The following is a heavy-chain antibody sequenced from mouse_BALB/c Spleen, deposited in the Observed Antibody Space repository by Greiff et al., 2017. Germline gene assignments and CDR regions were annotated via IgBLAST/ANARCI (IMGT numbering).Heavy chain of an antibody. J-gene: IGHJ1*01. D-gene: IGHD2-14*01. Sequence: EVMLVESGPSLVKPSQTLSLTCSVTGDSITSGYWNWIRKFPGNKLEYMGYISYSGSTYYNPSLKSRISITRDTSKNQYYLQLNSVTTEDTATYYCARRAGNYRYDWYFDVWGAGTTVTVSS. CDR3: ARRAGNYRYDWYFDV. V-gene: IGHV3-8*02. CDR1: GDSITSGY. CDR2: ISYSGST.